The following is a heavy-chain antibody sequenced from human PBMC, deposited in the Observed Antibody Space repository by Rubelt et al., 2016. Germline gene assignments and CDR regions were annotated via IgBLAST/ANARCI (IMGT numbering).Heavy chain of an antibody. CDR3: ATSHFAHSGQYWYFDL. CDR2: FDPEDGET. J-gene: IGHJ2*01. V-gene: IGHV1-24*01. Sequence: GKGLEWMGGFDPEDGETIYAQKFQGRVTMTEDTSTDTAYMELSSLRSEDTAVYYCATSHFAHSGQYWYFDLWGRGTLVTVSS. D-gene: IGHD6-19*01.